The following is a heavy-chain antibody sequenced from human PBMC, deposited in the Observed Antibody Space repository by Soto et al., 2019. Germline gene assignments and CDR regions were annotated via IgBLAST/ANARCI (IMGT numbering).Heavy chain of an antibody. V-gene: IGHV5-10-1*01. J-gene: IGHJ3*02. D-gene: IGHD3-22*01. Sequence: GESLKISCKGSGYSFTSYWISWVRQMPGKGLEWMGRIDPSDSYTNYSPSFQGHVTISADKSISTAYLQWSSLKASYTAMYYCARYYYDSSMTEAFDIWGQGTMVTVSS. CDR3: ARYYYDSSMTEAFDI. CDR2: IDPSDSYT. CDR1: GYSFTSYW.